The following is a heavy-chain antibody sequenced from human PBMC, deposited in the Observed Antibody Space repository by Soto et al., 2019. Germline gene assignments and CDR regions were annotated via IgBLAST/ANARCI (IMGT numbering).Heavy chain of an antibody. Sequence: QVQLQESGPGLVKPSQTLSLTCTVSGGSISSGDYYWNWIRQHPGKGLEWIGYTYYSGSTSYNPSLKSRITISLDTSNNQFSLKLNSVTAADTAVFYCARSPVITAYYFDYWGQGTLVTVSS. CDR2: TYYSGST. D-gene: IGHD1-20*01. J-gene: IGHJ4*02. V-gene: IGHV4-31*03. CDR3: ARSPVITAYYFDY. CDR1: GGSISSGDYY.